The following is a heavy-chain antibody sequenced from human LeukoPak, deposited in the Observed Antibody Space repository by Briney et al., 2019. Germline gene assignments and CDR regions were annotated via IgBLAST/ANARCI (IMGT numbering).Heavy chain of an antibody. CDR1: GGTISSGGYY. CDR2: IYYSGST. CDR3: ARDSNYGLTYYFDY. V-gene: IGHV4-31*03. D-gene: IGHD4-17*01. J-gene: IGHJ4*02. Sequence: PSETLSLTCTVSGGTISSGGYYWSWIRQHPGKGLEWIGYIYYSGSTYYNPSLKSRVTISVDTSKNQFSLKLSSVTAADTAVYYCARDSNYGLTYYFDYWGQGTLVAVSS.